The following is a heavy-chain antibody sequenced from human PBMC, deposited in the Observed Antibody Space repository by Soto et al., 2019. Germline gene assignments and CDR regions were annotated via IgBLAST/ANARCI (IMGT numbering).Heavy chain of an antibody. CDR3: AKDRQSYNSVWDTFDF. D-gene: IGHD1-20*01. V-gene: IGHV3-23*01. CDR1: GFTFDTYA. CDR2: IGGGDADR. Sequence: HPGGSLRLSCAASGFTFDTYAMSWVRQAPGKGLEWVSSIGGGDADRYYADSVKGRFTISRDNSKNRVFLQMNSLSAEDTARYYCAKDRQSYNSVWDTFDFWGQGTVVTVSS. J-gene: IGHJ3*01.